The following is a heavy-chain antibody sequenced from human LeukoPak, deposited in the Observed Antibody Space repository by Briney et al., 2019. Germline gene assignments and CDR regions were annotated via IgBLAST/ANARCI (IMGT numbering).Heavy chain of an antibody. V-gene: IGHV1-3*01. CDR2: INAGNGNT. CDR1: GYTFTSYA. CDR3: ARAQGSIAAALRAYYYGMDV. D-gene: IGHD6-13*01. Sequence: ASVKVSCKASGYTFTSYAMHWVRQAPGQRLEWMGWINAGNGNTKYSQKFQGRVTMTRDTSTSTVYMELSSLRSEDTAVYYCARAQGSIAAALRAYYYGMDVWGQGTTVTVSS. J-gene: IGHJ6*02.